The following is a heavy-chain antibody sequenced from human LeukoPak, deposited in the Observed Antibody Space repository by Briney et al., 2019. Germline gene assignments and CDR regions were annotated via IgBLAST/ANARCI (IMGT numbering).Heavy chain of an antibody. J-gene: IGHJ4*02. Sequence: GGSLRLSCAASGFTFDDHAMHWVRQAPGKGLEWVSGISWNSGSIGYADSVKGRFTISRDNAKNSLYLQMNSLRAEDMALYYCAKKAGNDDYFDYWGQGTLVTVSS. CDR1: GFTFDDHA. V-gene: IGHV3-9*03. CDR3: AKKAGNDDYFDY. CDR2: ISWNSGSI. D-gene: IGHD1-1*01.